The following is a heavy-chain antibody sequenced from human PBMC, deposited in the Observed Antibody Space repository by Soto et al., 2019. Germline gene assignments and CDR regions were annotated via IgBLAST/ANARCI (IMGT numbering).Heavy chain of an antibody. CDR3: ARSLGKYYFDY. V-gene: IGHV3-30-3*01. CDR2: ISYDGSNK. Sequence: PRGSLVLSCASSVFTFSIYAMDWVRQAPGKGLELVAVISYDGSNKYYADSVKGRFTISRDNSKNTLYLQMNSLRAEDTAVYYCARSLGKYYFDYWGQGTMVTVSS. CDR1: VFTFSIYA. J-gene: IGHJ4*02.